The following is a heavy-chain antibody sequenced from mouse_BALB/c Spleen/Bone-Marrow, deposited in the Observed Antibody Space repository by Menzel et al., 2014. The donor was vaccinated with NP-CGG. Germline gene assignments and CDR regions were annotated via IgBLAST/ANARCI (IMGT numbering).Heavy chain of an antibody. V-gene: IGHV1-7*01. Sequence: QVQLQQSGAELAKPGASVKMSCKASGYTFTSYWMHWIKQRPGQGLEWIVYITPSTGYIEYNQKFKDKATLTADKSSSTAYMQLSSLTSEDSAVYYCARPRFAYWGQGTLVTVSA. J-gene: IGHJ3*01. CDR3: ARPRFAY. CDR2: ITPSTGYI. CDR1: GYTFTSYW.